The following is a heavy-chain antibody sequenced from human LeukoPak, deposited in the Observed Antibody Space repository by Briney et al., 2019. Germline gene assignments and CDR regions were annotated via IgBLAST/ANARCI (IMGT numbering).Heavy chain of an antibody. V-gene: IGHV4-39*07. CDR3: ARLATPSTMAARGRSWFES. CDR2: TYYSSST. J-gene: IGHJ5*01. Sequence: SETLSLTCTVSGASISSSTYYWGWIRQTPGEGLEWIGYTYYSSSTYYNPSLKSRVTISVDTSKNQFSLKLSSVTAADTAVYYCARLATPSTMAARGRSWFESWGQGTLVTVSS. D-gene: IGHD6-6*01. CDR1: GASISSSTYY.